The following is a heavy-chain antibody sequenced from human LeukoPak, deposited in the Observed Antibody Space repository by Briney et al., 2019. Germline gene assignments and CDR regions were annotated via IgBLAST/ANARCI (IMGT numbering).Heavy chain of an antibody. CDR2: IYHSGST. CDR3: ARDRWYSSSSNAFDI. V-gene: IGHV4-30-2*01. D-gene: IGHD6-6*01. Sequence: SETLSLTCAVSGGSISSGGYSWSWIRQPPGKGLEWIGYIYHSGSTYYNPSLKSRVTISVDRSKNQFSLKLSSVTAADTAEYYCARDRWYSSSSNAFDIWGQGTMVTVSS. J-gene: IGHJ3*02. CDR1: GGSISSGGYS.